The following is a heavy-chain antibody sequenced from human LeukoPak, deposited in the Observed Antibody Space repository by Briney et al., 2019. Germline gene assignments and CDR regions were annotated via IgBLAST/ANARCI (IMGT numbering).Heavy chain of an antibody. Sequence: PGGSLRLSCAASGFTFYSYAMSWVRQVPGKGLEWVSAITGNGGNTYHADSVKGRFTISRDNSKNTLYLQMNSLRAEDTALYYSAKAPIGYCSGAYCYPFDYWGQGSLVIVSS. CDR2: ITGNGGNT. D-gene: IGHD2-15*01. CDR3: AKAPIGYCSGAYCYPFDY. J-gene: IGHJ4*02. CDR1: GFTFYSYA. V-gene: IGHV3-23*01.